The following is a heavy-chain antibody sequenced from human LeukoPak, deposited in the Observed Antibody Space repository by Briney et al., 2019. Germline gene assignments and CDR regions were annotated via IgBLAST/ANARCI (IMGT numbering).Heavy chain of an antibody. D-gene: IGHD6-19*01. CDR1: GFTFLTYA. J-gene: IGHJ3*02. CDR3: AKAGRSGWYPGWPFDI. CDR2: IRDSGAST. Sequence: GGSLRLSCAASGFTFLTYAMSWVRQAPGKGLQWVSVIRDSGASTYYADSVKGRFTISRDNSKNTLYLRMNSLRAEDTAVYCCAKAGRSGWYPGWPFDIWGQGTMVTVSS. V-gene: IGHV3-23*01.